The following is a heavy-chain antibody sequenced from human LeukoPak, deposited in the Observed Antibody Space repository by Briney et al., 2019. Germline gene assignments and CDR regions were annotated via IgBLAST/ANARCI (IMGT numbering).Heavy chain of an antibody. CDR2: ISYDGSNK. J-gene: IGHJ4*02. Sequence: GGSLRLSCAASGFTFSSYAMHWVRQAPGKGLEWVAVISYDGSNKYYADSVKGRLTISRDNSKNTLYLQMNSLRVEDTAVYYCAREDGSGWRLPENWGQGTLVTVSS. CDR1: GFTFSSYA. D-gene: IGHD6-19*01. CDR3: AREDGSGWRLPEN. V-gene: IGHV3-30-3*01.